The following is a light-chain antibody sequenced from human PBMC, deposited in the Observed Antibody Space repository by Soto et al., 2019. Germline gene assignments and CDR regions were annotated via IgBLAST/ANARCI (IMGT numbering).Light chain of an antibody. CDR2: DVS. J-gene: IGLJ1*01. CDR1: SSDVGGYNY. Sequence: QSVLTQPASVSGSPGQSITISCTGTSSDVGGYNYVSWYQQHPGKAPKLMIYDVSNRPSGLSNRFSGSKSGNTASLTISGLQADDEADYYCSSYTSSSTQVFGTGTKVTVL. CDR3: SSYTSSSTQV. V-gene: IGLV2-14*01.